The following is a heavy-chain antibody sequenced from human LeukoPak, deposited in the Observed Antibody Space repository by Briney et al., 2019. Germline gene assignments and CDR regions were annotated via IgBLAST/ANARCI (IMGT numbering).Heavy chain of an antibody. CDR2: IRSKAYGGTT. CDR3: TRASSYYDILTGLSYYFDY. D-gene: IGHD3-9*01. Sequence: PGGSLRLSCTASGFTFGDYAMSWFRQAPGKGLEWVGFIRSKAYGGTTEYAASVKGRFTISRDDSKSIAYLQMNSLKTEDTAVYYCTRASSYYDILTGLSYYFDYWGQGTLVTVSS. V-gene: IGHV3-49*03. CDR1: GFTFGDYA. J-gene: IGHJ4*02.